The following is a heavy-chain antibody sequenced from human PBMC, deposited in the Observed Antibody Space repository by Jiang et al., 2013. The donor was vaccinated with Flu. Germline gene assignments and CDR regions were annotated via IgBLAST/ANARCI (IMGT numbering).Heavy chain of an antibody. CDR2: ISSSSSTI. D-gene: IGHD4-17*01. CDR1: FSSYS. V-gene: IGHV3-48*01. J-gene: IGHJ6*02. Sequence: FSSYSMNWVRQASRKGLEWVSYISSSSSTIYYADSVKGRFTISRDNAKNSLYLQMNSLRAEDTAVYYCARDGDYGDEQDYYGMDVWGQGTTVTVSS. CDR3: ARDGDYGDEQDYYGMDV.